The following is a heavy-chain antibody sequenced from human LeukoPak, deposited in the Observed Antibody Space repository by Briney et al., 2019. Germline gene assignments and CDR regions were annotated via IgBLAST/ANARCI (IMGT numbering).Heavy chain of an antibody. Sequence: ASVKVSCKASGGTFSSYAISWVRQAPGQGLEWMGWISAYNGNTNYAQKLQGRVTMTTDTSTSTAYMELRSLRSDDTAVYYCARMREAGPAAYWGQGTLVTVSS. J-gene: IGHJ4*02. CDR3: ARMREAGPAAY. V-gene: IGHV1-18*01. CDR1: GGTFSSYA. CDR2: ISAYNGNT. D-gene: IGHD2-2*01.